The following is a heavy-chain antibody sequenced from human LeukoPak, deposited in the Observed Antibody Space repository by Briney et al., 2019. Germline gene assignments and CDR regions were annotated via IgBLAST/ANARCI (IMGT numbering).Heavy chain of an antibody. CDR2: ISRNSIYI. Sequence: GGSLRLSCAASGFTFSSYSMNWVRQAPGKGLEWVSSISRNSIYIYYADSVRGRFTISRDNAKNLLYLQMNSLRAEGTAVYYCVRRGDYWGQGTLVTVSS. J-gene: IGHJ4*02. V-gene: IGHV3-21*01. D-gene: IGHD3-10*01. CDR3: VRRGDY. CDR1: GFTFSSYS.